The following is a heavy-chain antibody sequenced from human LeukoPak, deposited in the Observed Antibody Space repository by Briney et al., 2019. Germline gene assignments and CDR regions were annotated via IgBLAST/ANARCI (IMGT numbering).Heavy chain of an antibody. CDR1: GFTFSDYY. D-gene: IGHD4-17*01. J-gene: IGHJ4*02. CDR3: ARDLDYGVYADY. Sequence: PGGSPRLSCAASGFTFSDYYMSWIRQAPGKGLEWVSYISGSGSTIYYADSVKGRFTISRDNAKNSLYPQMNSLRAEDTAVYYCARDLDYGVYADYWGQGTLVTVSS. V-gene: IGHV3-11*01. CDR2: ISGSGSTI.